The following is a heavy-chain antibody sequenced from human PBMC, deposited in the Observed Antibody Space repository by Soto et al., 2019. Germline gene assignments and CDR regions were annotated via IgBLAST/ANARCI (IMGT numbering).Heavy chain of an antibody. CDR3: PRASGEGYYQTYYFDY. J-gene: IGHJ4*02. CDR2: IYHSGST. CDR1: SASISSRKW. D-gene: IGHD3-22*01. V-gene: IGHV4-4*02. Sequence: PSETLSLTCAVSSASISSRKWWSWVRQSPERGLEWVGEIYHSGSTNYNPSLKSRVTISIDNSKNQFSLKLSSVTAADTAVYYWPRASGEGYYQTYYFDYWGQGTLVTVSS.